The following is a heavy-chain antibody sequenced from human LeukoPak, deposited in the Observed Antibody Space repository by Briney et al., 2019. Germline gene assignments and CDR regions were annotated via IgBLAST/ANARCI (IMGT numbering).Heavy chain of an antibody. J-gene: IGHJ3*02. D-gene: IGHD3-10*01. V-gene: IGHV4-59*01. Sequence: SETLSLTCTVSGGSISSYYWSWIRQPPGKGLEWIGYIYYSGSTNYNPSLKSRVTISVDTSKNQFSLKLSSVTAADTAVYYCARVFSGAAGDAFDIWGQGTMVTVSS. CDR3: ARVFSGAAGDAFDI. CDR2: IYYSGST. CDR1: GGSISSYY.